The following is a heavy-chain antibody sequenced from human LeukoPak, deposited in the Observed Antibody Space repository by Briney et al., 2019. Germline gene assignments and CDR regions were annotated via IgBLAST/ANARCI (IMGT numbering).Heavy chain of an antibody. Sequence: PSETLSLTCAVYGGSFSTYYWSWIRQPPGKGLEWIGEINRSGSTKYNPSLKSRVTISIDTSKNQFSLKLSSVTAADTAVYYCARGGKETDALDYWGQGTLVTVSS. J-gene: IGHJ4*02. CDR2: INRSGST. CDR1: GGSFSTYY. D-gene: IGHD2-21*02. V-gene: IGHV4-34*01. CDR3: ARGGKETDALDY.